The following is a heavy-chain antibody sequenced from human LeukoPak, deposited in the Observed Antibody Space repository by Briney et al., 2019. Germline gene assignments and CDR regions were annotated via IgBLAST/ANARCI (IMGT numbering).Heavy chain of an antibody. Sequence: ASVKVSRKASGGTFSSYAISWVRQAPGQGLEWMGWISAYNGNTNYAQKLQGRVTMTTDTSTSTAYMELRSLRSDDTAVYYCARVLSGSGSYYNGLGYWGQGTLVTVSS. CDR1: GGTFSSYA. CDR2: ISAYNGNT. J-gene: IGHJ4*02. V-gene: IGHV1-18*01. D-gene: IGHD3-10*01. CDR3: ARVLSGSGSYYNGLGY.